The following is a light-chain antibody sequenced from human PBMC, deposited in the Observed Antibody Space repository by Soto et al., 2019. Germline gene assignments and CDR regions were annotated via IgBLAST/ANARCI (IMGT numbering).Light chain of an antibody. J-gene: IGLJ1*01. CDR1: SSDVGSCNL. CDR3: YSYAGENLYV. V-gene: IGLV2-23*01. Sequence: QSVLTQPASVSASPGQSITIPCTGTSSDVGSCNLVSWFQQHPGKVPKLLIYEGTKRPSGLSDRFSGSKSGTTASLTISGLQAEDEAHYYCYSYAGENLYVFGTGTKVTV. CDR2: EGT.